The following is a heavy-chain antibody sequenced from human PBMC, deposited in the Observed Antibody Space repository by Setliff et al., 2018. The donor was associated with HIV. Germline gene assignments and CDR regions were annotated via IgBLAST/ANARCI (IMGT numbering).Heavy chain of an antibody. V-gene: IGHV4-59*01. CDR2: IYYSGNT. Sequence: SETLSLTCTVSGGSISSYYWSWIRQPPGKGLEWIGYIYYSGNTNYNPSLKSRVTISIDTSKSQFSLKLSSVTAADTAVYYCASDIVGYMDVWGNGTTVTVSS. D-gene: IGHD2-15*01. J-gene: IGHJ6*03. CDR1: GGSISSYY. CDR3: ASDIVGYMDV.